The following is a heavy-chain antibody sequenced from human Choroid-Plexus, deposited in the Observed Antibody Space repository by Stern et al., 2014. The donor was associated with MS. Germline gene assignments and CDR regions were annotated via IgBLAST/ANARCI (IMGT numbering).Heavy chain of an antibody. CDR2: VSYDGSNK. V-gene: IGHV3-30*18. CDR1: GFPFGSCA. D-gene: IGHD2/OR15-2a*01. J-gene: IGHJ5*02. CDR3: AKDRQYLTYFFDH. Sequence: VHLVESGGGVVQPGRPLRLSCVASGFPFGSCAMHWVRQAPGQGLEWVAGVSYDGSNKYYADSVKGRFTISRDNSQNTLYMQMSSLRPEDTAVYYCAKDRQYLTYFFDHWGQGSLVTVSS.